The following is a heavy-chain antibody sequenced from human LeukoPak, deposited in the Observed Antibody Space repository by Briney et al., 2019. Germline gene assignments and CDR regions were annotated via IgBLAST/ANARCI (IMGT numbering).Heavy chain of an antibody. D-gene: IGHD4-11*01. CDR1: GFTFSSYA. CDR3: AKDHDYSNYGFWFDP. Sequence: GGSLRLSCAASGFTFSSYAMSWVRQAPGKGLEWVSAISGSGGSTYYADSVKGRFTISRDNSKNTPYLQMNSLRAEDTAVYYCAKDHDYSNYGFWFDPWGQGTLVTVSS. CDR2: ISGSGGST. V-gene: IGHV3-23*01. J-gene: IGHJ5*02.